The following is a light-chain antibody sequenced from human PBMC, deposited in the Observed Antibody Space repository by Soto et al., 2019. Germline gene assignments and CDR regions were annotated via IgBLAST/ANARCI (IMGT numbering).Light chain of an antibody. CDR1: SSDVGGYNY. J-gene: IGLJ1*01. Sequence: QSVLTQPASVSGSPGQSITISCTGTSSDVGGYNYVSWYQHHPGTAPKLLIYDVTNRPSGISDRFSGSKSGTSATLGITGLQTGDEADYYCGTWDSSLSALYVFGTGTKVTV. CDR2: DVT. V-gene: IGLV2-14*03. CDR3: GTWDSSLSALYV.